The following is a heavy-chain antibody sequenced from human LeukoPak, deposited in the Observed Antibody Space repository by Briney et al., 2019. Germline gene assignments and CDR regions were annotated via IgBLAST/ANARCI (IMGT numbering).Heavy chain of an antibody. D-gene: IGHD5-24*01. CDR3: ARVQRGEMATFDY. V-gene: IGHV3-21*01. Sequence: GGSLRLSCAASGFIFSSYSMNWVRHAPGKGLEWVSSISSTSTYIHYADSLKGRFTISRDNARNPLYLQINSLRVEDTAVYYCARVQRGEMATFDYWGQGTLVAVSS. CDR2: ISSTSTYI. J-gene: IGHJ4*02. CDR1: GFIFSSYS.